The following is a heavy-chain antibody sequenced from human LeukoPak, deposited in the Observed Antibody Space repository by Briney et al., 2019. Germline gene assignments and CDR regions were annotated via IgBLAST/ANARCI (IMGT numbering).Heavy chain of an antibody. V-gene: IGHV5-51*01. CDR2: IHTGDAAT. D-gene: IGHD5-18*01. Sequence: GDSLKISWKGSGYSFTNYWIAWGRQTPGKGLELMGIIHTGDAATTYSPSFQGQVTISGDKCISTAYLQWSSLKASDTAIYYCARRQASYGLHFDYWGQGTLVTVPS. J-gene: IGHJ4*02. CDR3: ARRQASYGLHFDY. CDR1: GYSFTNYW.